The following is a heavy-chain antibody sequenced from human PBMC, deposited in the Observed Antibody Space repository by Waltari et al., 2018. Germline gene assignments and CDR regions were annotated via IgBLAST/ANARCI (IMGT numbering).Heavy chain of an antibody. CDR2: IVVGSCNT. Sequence: QMQLVQSGPEVKKPGTSVKVSCKASGFTFTSSAMQWVRPARGQRLEWIGWIVVGSCNTNYAQKFQERVTITRDMSTSTAYMELSSLRSEDTAVYYCAADPHSDSRPTYYFDYWGQGTLVTVSS. J-gene: IGHJ4*02. V-gene: IGHV1-58*02. CDR1: GFTFTSSA. CDR3: AADPHSDSRPTYYFDY. D-gene: IGHD3-22*01.